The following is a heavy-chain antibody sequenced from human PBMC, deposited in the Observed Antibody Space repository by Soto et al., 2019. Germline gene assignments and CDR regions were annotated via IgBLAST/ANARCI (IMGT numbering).Heavy chain of an antibody. CDR3: ATQGIAVASAAFDI. V-gene: IGHV4-30-4*01. Sequence: SETLSLTCTVSGGSISSGDYYWSWIRQPPGKGLEWIGEINHSGSTNYNPSLKSRVTISVDTSKNQFSLKLSSVTAADTAVYYCATQGIAVASAAFDIWGQGTMVTVSS. D-gene: IGHD6-19*01. CDR2: INHSGST. J-gene: IGHJ3*02. CDR1: GGSISSGDYY.